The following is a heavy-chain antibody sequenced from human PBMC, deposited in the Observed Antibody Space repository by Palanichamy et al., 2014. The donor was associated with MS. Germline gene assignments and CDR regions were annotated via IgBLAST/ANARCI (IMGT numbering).Heavy chain of an antibody. V-gene: IGHV4-61*02. J-gene: IGHJ4*02. D-gene: IGHD6-19*01. Sequence: QVQLQESGPGLVKPSQTLSLTCTVPGGSISSGTYYWSWIRQPAGKGLEWIGRLFTSGSTTYNPSLKGRVTISVDTSKNQFSLELSSVTAADTAVYYCARVSGWSFDYWGQGTLVTVSS. CDR2: LFTSGST. CDR3: ARVSGWSFDY. CDR1: GGSISSGTYY.